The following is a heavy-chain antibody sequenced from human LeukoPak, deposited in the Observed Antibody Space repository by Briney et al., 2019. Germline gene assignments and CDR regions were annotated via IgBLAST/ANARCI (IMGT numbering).Heavy chain of an antibody. CDR3: AKFDSSSGYFDY. J-gene: IGHJ4*02. CDR2: ISGSGGGT. V-gene: IGHV3-23*01. Sequence: GGSLRLSCAASGFTFSSYAMSWVRQAPGKGLEWVSAISGSGGGTYYADSVKGRFTISRDNSKNTLYLQMSSLRAEDTAVYYCAKFDSSSGYFDYWGQGTLVTVSS. CDR1: GFTFSSYA. D-gene: IGHD6-6*01.